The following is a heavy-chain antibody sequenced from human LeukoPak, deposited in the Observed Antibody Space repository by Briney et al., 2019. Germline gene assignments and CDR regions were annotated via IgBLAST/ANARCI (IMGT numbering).Heavy chain of an antibody. CDR2: MNPNSGNT. CDR3: ARAPMYYYDSSGFNNWFDP. CDR1: GYTFTSYD. V-gene: IGHV1-8*01. D-gene: IGHD3-22*01. J-gene: IGHJ5*02. Sequence: EASVTVSCTASGYTFTSYDINWVRQATGQGLEWMGWMNPNSGNTGYAQKFQGRVTMTRNTSISTAYMELSSLRSEDTAVYYCARAPMYYYDSSGFNNWFDPWGQGTLVTVSS.